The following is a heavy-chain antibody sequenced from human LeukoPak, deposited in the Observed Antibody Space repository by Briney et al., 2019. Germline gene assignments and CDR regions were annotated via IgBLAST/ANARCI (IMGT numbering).Heavy chain of an antibody. CDR2: ISYDGSNK. CDR1: GFTFSSYA. CDR3: ARDLGGSSDAFDI. J-gene: IGHJ3*02. Sequence: GRSLRLSCAASGFTFSSYAMHWVRQAPGKGLEWVAVISYDGSNKYYADSVKGRFTISRDNSKKTLYLQMNSLRAEDTAVYYCARDLGGSSDAFDIWGQGTMVTVSS. D-gene: IGHD1-26*01. V-gene: IGHV3-30*04.